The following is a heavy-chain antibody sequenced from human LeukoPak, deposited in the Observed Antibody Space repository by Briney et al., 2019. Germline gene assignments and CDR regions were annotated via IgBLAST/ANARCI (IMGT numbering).Heavy chain of an antibody. J-gene: IGHJ6*02. CDR3: AKDLYCSSTSCPHGDYYYYGMDV. CDR2: ISYDGSNK. D-gene: IGHD2-2*01. Sequence: GRSLRLSCAASGFTFSSYDMHWVRQAPGKGLEWVAVISYDGSNKYYADSVKGRFTISRDNSKNTLYLQMNSLRAEDTAVYYCAKDLYCSSTSCPHGDYYYYGMDVWGQGTTVTVSS. V-gene: IGHV3-30*18. CDR1: GFTFSSYD.